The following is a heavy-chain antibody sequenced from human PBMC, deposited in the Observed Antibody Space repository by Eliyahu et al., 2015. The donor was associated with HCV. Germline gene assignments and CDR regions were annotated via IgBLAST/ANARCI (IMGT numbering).Heavy chain of an antibody. Sequence: QVHLVESGGGVVQPGRSLRLSCAASGFMFSNYGMXWVRQAPGKGVGXVAVIWYDGSDKYYAXSVKGRFTISRDNXKNTLYLQVNSLKAEDTAVYYCARGKSRHYDDVWGSYWGQGTTVTVXS. V-gene: IGHV3-33*01. CDR2: IWYDGSDK. CDR1: GFMFSNYG. D-gene: IGHD3-16*01. J-gene: IGHJ6*02. CDR3: ARGKSRHYDDVWGSY.